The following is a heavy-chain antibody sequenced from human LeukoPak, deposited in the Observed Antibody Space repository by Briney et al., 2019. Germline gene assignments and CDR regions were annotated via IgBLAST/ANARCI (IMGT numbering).Heavy chain of an antibody. V-gene: IGHV4-59*12. Sequence: SETLSLTCTVSGGSISSYYWSWIRQPPGKGLEWIGYISYSGSTNYNPSLKSRVTISVDTSKNQFSLKLSSVTAADTVMYYCALIVRGGLDVWGQGTTVTVSS. D-gene: IGHD2/OR15-2a*01. J-gene: IGHJ6*02. CDR1: GGSISSYY. CDR3: ALIVRGGLDV. CDR2: ISYSGST.